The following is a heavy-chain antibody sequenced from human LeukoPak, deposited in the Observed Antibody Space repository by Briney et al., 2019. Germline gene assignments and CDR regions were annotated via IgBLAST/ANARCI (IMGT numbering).Heavy chain of an antibody. J-gene: IGHJ4*02. V-gene: IGHV3-15*01. Sequence: GGSLRLSCVLSGLTFSDAWMSWVRQAPGKGLEWVGRIRNDRITDYAAPVQGRFSISRDNSKNTFYLQMNSLRTEDTGMYFCTWVATIFTVDYWGQGTLVTVSS. CDR3: TWVATIFTVDY. CDR2: IRNDRIT. CDR1: GLTFSDAW. D-gene: IGHD5-12*01.